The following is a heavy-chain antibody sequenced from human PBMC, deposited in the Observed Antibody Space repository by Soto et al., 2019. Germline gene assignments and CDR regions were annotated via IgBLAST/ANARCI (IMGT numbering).Heavy chain of an antibody. CDR3: ARDQGGGSGQGYYYMDV. CDR1: GFTFSSYW. Sequence: GGSLRLSCAASGFTFSSYWMSWVRQAPGKGLEWVANIKQDGSEKYYVDSVKGRFTISRDNAKNSLYLQMNSLRAEDTAVYYWARDQGGGSGQGYYYMDVWGKGTTVTVSS. V-gene: IGHV3-7*01. CDR2: IKQDGSEK. D-gene: IGHD2-15*01. J-gene: IGHJ6*03.